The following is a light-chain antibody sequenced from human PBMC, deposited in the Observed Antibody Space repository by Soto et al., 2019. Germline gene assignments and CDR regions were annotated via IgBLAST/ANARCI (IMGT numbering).Light chain of an antibody. CDR3: QQYGSSPRT. V-gene: IGKV3-20*01. Sequence: EVVLTQSPATLSLSPGERATLSCRASQSVSEFLAWYQQKPGQAPRLLIYDASTRATGIPDRFSGSGSGTDFTLTISRLEPEDFAVYYCQQYGSSPRTFGQGTKVDI. CDR2: DAS. J-gene: IGKJ1*01. CDR1: QSVSEF.